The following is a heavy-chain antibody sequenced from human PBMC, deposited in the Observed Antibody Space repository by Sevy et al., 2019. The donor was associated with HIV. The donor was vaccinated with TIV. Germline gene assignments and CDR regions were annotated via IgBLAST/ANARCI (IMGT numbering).Heavy chain of an antibody. D-gene: IGHD4-17*01. V-gene: IGHV4-4*02. Sequence: SETLSLTCAVSGGSISSTNWWSWVRQPPGKGLEWIGEVYDSGSTNYNPSLKSRVSISVDKAKNQFSVKLSSVTAAGTAVYYCAREKTTAFAFDLWGQGALVTVSS. CDR3: AREKTTAFAFDL. J-gene: IGHJ4*02. CDR2: VYDSGST. CDR1: GGSISSTNW.